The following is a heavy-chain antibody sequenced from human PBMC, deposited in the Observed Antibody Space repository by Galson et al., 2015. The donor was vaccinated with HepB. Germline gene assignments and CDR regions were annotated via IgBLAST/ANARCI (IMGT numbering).Heavy chain of an antibody. CDR3: ARDVRHFDYYYGMDV. CDR2: ISYDGSNK. Sequence: SLRLSCAASGFTFSSYAMHWVRQAPGKGLEWVAVISYDGSNKYYADCVKGRFTISRDKAKNTLYVQMNSLRAEDTAVYYCARDVRHFDYYYGMDVWGQGTTVTVSS. V-gene: IGHV3-30-3*01. D-gene: IGHD3-3*02. J-gene: IGHJ6*02. CDR1: GFTFSSYA.